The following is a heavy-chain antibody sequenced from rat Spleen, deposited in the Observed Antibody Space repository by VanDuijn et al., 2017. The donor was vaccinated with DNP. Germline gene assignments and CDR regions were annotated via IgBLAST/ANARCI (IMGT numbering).Heavy chain of an antibody. D-gene: IGHD1-11*01. CDR1: GFSLASFG. CDR3: ARRNGGLDY. Sequence: QVQLKESGPGLVQPSQTLSLTCTVSGFSLASFGVSWVRQPPGKGLEWIAAVSSGGDTYYNSALKSRLTINRDTSKNQVLLEMNSLQTEDTAMYFCARRNGGLDYWGQGVMVTVSS. V-gene: IGHV2S8*01. J-gene: IGHJ2*01. CDR2: VSSGGDT.